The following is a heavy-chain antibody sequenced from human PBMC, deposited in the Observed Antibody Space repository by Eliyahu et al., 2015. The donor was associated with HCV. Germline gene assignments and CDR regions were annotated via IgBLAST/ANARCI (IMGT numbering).Heavy chain of an antibody. CDR2: ISWNSGSI. CDR3: AKRHGSGSYQYYFDY. V-gene: IGHV3-9*01. CDR1: GFTFDDYA. D-gene: IGHD3-10*01. J-gene: IGHJ4*02. Sequence: VQLVESGGGLVQXGRSLXXSCSASGFTFDDYAMHWVRQAPVKGLEWVSGISWNSGSIGYADSVKGRFTISRDNAKNSLYLQMNSLRVEDTALYYCAKRHGSGSYQYYFDYWGQGTLVTVSS.